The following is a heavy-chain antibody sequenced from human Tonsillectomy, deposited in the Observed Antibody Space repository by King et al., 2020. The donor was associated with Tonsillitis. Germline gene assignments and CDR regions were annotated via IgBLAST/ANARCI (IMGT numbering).Heavy chain of an antibody. CDR2: ISGSGGST. D-gene: IGHD4-17*01. Sequence: VQLVESGGGLVQPGGSLRLSCAASGFTFSSYAMSWVRQAPGKGLEWVSAISGSGGSTYYADSVKGRFTISRDNSKNTLYLQMNSLRAEDTAVYYCAKGGLDDYGVSDAFDIWGQVTMVTVSS. CDR3: AKGGLDDYGVSDAFDI. CDR1: GFTFSSYA. J-gene: IGHJ3*02. V-gene: IGHV3-23*04.